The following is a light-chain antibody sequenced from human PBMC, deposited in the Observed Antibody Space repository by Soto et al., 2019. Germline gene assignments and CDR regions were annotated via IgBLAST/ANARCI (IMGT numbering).Light chain of an antibody. CDR1: QTVSSSY. CDR3: QQYDDSSRT. Sequence: IVLTKSPGTLSLSKGERATLSCRASQTVSSSYLAWYQQKPGQAPRLLIYGVSSRAPGIPDRFRGSGSGTDFTLSISRLEPEDFAVYYCQQYDDSSRTFGQGTNV. J-gene: IGKJ1*01. V-gene: IGKV3-20*01. CDR2: GVS.